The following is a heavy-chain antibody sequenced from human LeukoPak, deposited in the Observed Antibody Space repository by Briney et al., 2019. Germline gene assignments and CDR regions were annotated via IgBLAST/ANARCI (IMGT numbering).Heavy chain of an antibody. Sequence: GASVKVSCKASGYRFSDHGITWVRQAPGQGLGWMGWISGYDGNTNYAQKFQGRVTLTTDTSTNTAYMDLRSLRSDDTAIYYCARDPMDIGITGTPHYFDFWGQGTLVTVSS. CDR3: ARDPMDIGITGTPHYFDF. J-gene: IGHJ4*02. V-gene: IGHV1-18*01. CDR2: ISGYDGNT. D-gene: IGHD1-20*01. CDR1: GYRFSDHG.